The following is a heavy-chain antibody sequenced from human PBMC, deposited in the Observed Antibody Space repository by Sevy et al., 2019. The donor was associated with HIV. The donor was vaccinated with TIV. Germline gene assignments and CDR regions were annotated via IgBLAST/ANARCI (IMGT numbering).Heavy chain of an antibody. J-gene: IGHJ4*02. Sequence: GGSLRLSCAASGFTFSNAWMSWVRQAPGKGLEWVGRIKSKTDGGTTDYAAPVKGRFTISRDDSKNTQYLQMNSLKTEDTAVYYCTTKKTGDFDWFGSGLYYFDYWGQGTLVTVSS. CDR2: IKSKTDGGTT. CDR1: GFTFSNAW. V-gene: IGHV3-15*01. D-gene: IGHD3-9*01. CDR3: TTKKTGDFDWFGSGLYYFDY.